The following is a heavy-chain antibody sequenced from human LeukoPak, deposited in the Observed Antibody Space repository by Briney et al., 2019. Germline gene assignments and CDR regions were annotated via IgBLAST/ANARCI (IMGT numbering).Heavy chain of an antibody. D-gene: IGHD3-10*01. CDR3: ARDMSRGGIHYDY. J-gene: IGHJ4*02. Sequence: GGSLRLSCAASGFTFSTYSMNWVRQAPGKGLEWVSSITGNSSYIYYADSVKGRFTISRDNAQNSLYLQMNSLRAEDTAVYYCARDMSRGGIHYDYWGQGNLVTVSS. V-gene: IGHV3-21*06. CDR1: GFTFSTYS. CDR2: ITGNSSYI.